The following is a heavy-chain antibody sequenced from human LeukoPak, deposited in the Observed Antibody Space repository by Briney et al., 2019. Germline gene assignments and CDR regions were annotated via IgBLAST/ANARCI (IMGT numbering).Heavy chain of an antibody. CDR3: ARQTYYYDSSGYLIDY. CDR1: GGSFIGFH. Sequence: SETLSLTCAVYGGSFIGFHWNWIRQAPGKGLEWIGSIYYSGSTYYNPSLKSRVTVSVDTSKNQFSLKLSSVTAADTAVYYCARQTYYYDSSGYLIDYWGQGTLVTVSS. D-gene: IGHD3-22*01. CDR2: IYYSGST. V-gene: IGHV4-34*01. J-gene: IGHJ4*02.